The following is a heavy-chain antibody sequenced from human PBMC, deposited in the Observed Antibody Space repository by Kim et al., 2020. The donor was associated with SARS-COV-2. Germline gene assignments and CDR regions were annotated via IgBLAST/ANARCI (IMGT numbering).Heavy chain of an antibody. Sequence: GGSLRLSCAASGFTFSSYAMHWVRQAPGKGLEWVAVISYDGSNKYYADSVKGRFTISRDNSKNTLYLQMNSLRAEDTAVFYCARPRGGSYADAFDIWGKGTMVTVSS. D-gene: IGHD1-26*01. CDR3: ARPRGGSYADAFDI. V-gene: IGHV3-30*04. CDR1: GFTFSSYA. J-gene: IGHJ3*02. CDR2: ISYDGSNK.